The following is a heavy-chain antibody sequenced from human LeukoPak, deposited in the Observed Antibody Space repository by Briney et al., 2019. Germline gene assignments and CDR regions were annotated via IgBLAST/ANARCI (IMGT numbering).Heavy chain of an antibody. J-gene: IGHJ5*02. Sequence: SQTLSLTCTVSGGSISSGGYYWSWIRQHPGKGLEWIGYIYYSGSTYYNPSLKSRVTISVDTSKNQFSLKLSSVTAADTAVYCCARNLAAASGFDPWGQGTLVTVSS. D-gene: IGHD6-13*01. CDR3: ARNLAAASGFDP. CDR2: IYYSGST. V-gene: IGHV4-31*03. CDR1: GGSISSGGYY.